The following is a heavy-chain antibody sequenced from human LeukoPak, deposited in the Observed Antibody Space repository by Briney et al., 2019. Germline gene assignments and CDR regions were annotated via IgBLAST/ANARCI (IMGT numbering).Heavy chain of an antibody. CDR2: IYYSGST. V-gene: IGHV4-39*01. Sequence: ASETLSLTCTVSSGSISSSSYYWGWIRQPPGKGLEWIGSIYYSGSTYYNPSLKSRVTISVGTSKNQFSLKLSSVTAADTAVYYCARRTYSSGWSGLDYWGQGTLVTVSS. D-gene: IGHD6-19*01. J-gene: IGHJ4*02. CDR3: ARRTYSSGWSGLDY. CDR1: SGSISSSSYY.